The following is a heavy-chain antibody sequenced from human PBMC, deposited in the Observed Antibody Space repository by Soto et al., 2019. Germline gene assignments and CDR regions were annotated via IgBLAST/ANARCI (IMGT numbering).Heavy chain of an antibody. CDR1: GFTFSNAW. J-gene: IGHJ4*02. D-gene: IGHD3-16*02. CDR3: TTDTPPPNYDYIWGSYRYSERLRY. CDR2: IKSKTDGGTT. V-gene: IGHV3-15*01. Sequence: EVQLVESGGGLVKPGGSLRLSCAASGFTFSNAWMSWVRQAPGKGLEWVGRIKSKTDGGTTDYAAPVKGRFTISRDDSKNTLYLQMNSLKTEDTAVYYCTTDTPPPNYDYIWGSYRYSERLRYWGQGTLVTVSS.